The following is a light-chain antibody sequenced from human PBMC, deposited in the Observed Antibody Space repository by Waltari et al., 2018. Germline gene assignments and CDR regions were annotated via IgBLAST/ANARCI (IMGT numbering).Light chain of an antibody. CDR1: QDLDNH. V-gene: IGKV1-6*02. CDR2: GTS. J-gene: IGKJ4*01. CDR3: LQDRTGLT. Sequence: AIQMTQSPPSLSASVGDTVTITCRASQDLDNHLAWYQQKTGKAPKLLVYGTSILHTMLPSRFSGSGSGTTFALTISSLQPADSATYYCLQDRTGLTFGGGTKVEI.